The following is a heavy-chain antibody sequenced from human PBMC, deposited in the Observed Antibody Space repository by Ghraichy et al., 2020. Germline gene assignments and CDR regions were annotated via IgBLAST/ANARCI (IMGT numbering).Heavy chain of an antibody. J-gene: IGHJ4*02. CDR3: ARMTYGDYGSY. CDR1: GFTVSSNY. V-gene: IGHV3-66*01. D-gene: IGHD4-17*01. CDR2: IYSGGST. Sequence: GGSLRLSCAASGFTVSSNYMSWVRQAPGKGLEWVSVIYSGGSTYYADSVKGRFTISRDNSKNTLYLQMNSLRAEDTAVYYCARMTYGDYGSYWGQGTLVTVSP.